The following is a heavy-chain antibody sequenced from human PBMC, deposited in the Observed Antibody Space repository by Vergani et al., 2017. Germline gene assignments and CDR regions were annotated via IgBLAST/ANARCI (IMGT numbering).Heavy chain of an antibody. CDR1: GGTFSSYA. Sequence: QVQLVQSGAEVKKPGSSVKVSCKASGGTFSSYAISWVRQAPGQGLEWMGGITPIFGTANYAQKFQGRVTITADESTSTAYMELSSLRSEDTAVYYCANYCSGGSCYSRAGAFDIWGQGTMVTVSS. J-gene: IGHJ3*02. CDR3: ANYCSGGSCYSRAGAFDI. V-gene: IGHV1-69*12. CDR2: ITPIFGTA. D-gene: IGHD2-15*01.